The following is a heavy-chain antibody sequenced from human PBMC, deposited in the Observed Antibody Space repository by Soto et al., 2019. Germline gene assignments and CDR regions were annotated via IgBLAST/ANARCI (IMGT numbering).Heavy chain of an antibody. J-gene: IGHJ6*02. Sequence: ASVKVSCKASGYIFSDHGFSWVRQAPGQGLEWMGIINPSGGSTSYAQKFQGRVTMTRDTSTSTVYMELSSLRSEDTAVYYCARVKDPYYYYGMDVWGQGTTVTVSS. CDR1: GYIFSDHG. V-gene: IGHV1-46*03. CDR2: INPSGGST. CDR3: ARVKDPYYYYGMDV. D-gene: IGHD2-15*01.